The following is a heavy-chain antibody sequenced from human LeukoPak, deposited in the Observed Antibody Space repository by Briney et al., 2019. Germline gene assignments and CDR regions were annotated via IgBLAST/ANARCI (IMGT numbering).Heavy chain of an antibody. CDR2: INPNSGGT. CDR1: GYTFTGYY. V-gene: IGHV1-2*02. D-gene: IGHD3-22*01. CDR3: ARDDYYDSSGYYLAYFDY. J-gene: IGHJ4*02. Sequence: ASVKVSCKASGYTFTGYYMHWVRQAPGQGLEWMGWINPNSGGTNYAQKFQGRVTMTRDTSISTAYMELRSLRSDDTAVYYCARDDYYDSSGYYLAYFDYWGQGTLVTVSS.